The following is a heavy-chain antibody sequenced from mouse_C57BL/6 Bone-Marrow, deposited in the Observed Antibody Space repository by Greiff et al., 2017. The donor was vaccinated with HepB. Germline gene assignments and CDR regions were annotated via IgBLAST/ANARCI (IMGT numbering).Heavy chain of an antibody. V-gene: IGHV1-82*01. J-gene: IGHJ2*01. CDR1: GYAFSSPW. CDR3: SLITTSDY. D-gene: IGHD1-1*01. Sequence: QVQLQQSGPELVKPGASVKISCKASGYAFSSPWMNWVKQRPGKGLEWIGRIYPGDGDTNYNGKFKGKATLTADKSSSTAYMQLSSLTSEDSAVYFCSLITTSDYWGQGTTLTVSS. CDR2: IYPGDGDT.